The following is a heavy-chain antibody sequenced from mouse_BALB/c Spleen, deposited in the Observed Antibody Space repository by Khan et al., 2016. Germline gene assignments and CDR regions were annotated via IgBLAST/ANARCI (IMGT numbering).Heavy chain of an antibody. J-gene: IGHJ1*01. CDR3: GRYFYYYGRGGCVYV. Sequence: EVQLVETGGGLVQPKGSLKLSCAASGFTFNTNAMNWVRQAPGKGLEWVARIRSKSNNYATYYADSVKDRFTISRDDSQSILYLQMNNMKTEDTAMYYCGRYFYYYGRGGCVYVWGAGTTVTVSS. CDR1: GFTFNTNA. V-gene: IGHV10S3*01. D-gene: IGHD1-1*01. CDR2: IRSKSNNYAT.